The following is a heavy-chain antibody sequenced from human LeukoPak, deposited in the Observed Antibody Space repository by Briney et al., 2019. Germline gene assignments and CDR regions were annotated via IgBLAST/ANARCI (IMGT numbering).Heavy chain of an antibody. CDR3: AKRTYYYDSSGLLDY. CDR2: ISGSGGST. D-gene: IGHD3-22*01. Sequence: PGGSLRLSCAASGFTFSSYGMSWVRQAPGKGLEWVSAISGSGGSTYYADSVKDRFTISRDNSKNTLYLQMNSLRAEDTAVYYCAKRTYYYDSSGLLDYWGQGTLVTVSS. J-gene: IGHJ4*02. CDR1: GFTFSSYG. V-gene: IGHV3-23*01.